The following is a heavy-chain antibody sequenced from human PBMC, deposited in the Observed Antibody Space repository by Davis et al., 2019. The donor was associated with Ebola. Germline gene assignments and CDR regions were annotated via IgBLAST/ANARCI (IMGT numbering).Heavy chain of an antibody. CDR3: AKSRGSSWYGMDV. Sequence: GGSLRLSCAASGFTFSSYAMHWVRQAPGKGLEWVSGISWNSGSIGYADSVKGRFTISRDNAKNSLYLQMNSLRAEDTAVYYCAKSRGSSWYGMDVWSQGTTVTVSS. CDR2: ISWNSGSI. J-gene: IGHJ6*02. CDR1: GFTFSSYA. V-gene: IGHV3-9*01. D-gene: IGHD6-13*01.